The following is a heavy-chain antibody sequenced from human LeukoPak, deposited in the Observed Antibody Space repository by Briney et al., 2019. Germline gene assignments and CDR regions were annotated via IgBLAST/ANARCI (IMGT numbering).Heavy chain of an antibody. V-gene: IGHV4-39*01. CDR1: GGSISNSRYDWY. J-gene: IGHJ6*03. CDR2: IYYSGST. CDR3: ARGYSNYAYCMDV. Sequence: PSETLSLTCTVSGGSISNSRYDWYWGWIRQPPGKGLEWIGSIYYSGSTYNPSLKSRVTISVDTSKNKFSLKLTSVTAADTAVYYCARGYSNYAYCMDVWGKGTTVTVSS. D-gene: IGHD4-11*01.